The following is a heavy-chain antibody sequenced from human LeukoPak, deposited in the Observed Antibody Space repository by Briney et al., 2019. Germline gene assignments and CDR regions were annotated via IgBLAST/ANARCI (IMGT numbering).Heavy chain of an antibody. J-gene: IGHJ4*02. V-gene: IGHV3-30*04. CDR3: ARDRYCGGDCYSYYFDY. CDR2: ISYDGSNK. D-gene: IGHD2-21*02. Sequence: PGRSLRLSCAASGFTFSSYAMYWVRQAPGKGLEWVAVISYDGSNKYYADSVKGRFTISRDNSKNTLYLQMNSLRAEDTAVYYCARDRYCGGDCYSYYFDYWGQGTLVTVSS. CDR1: GFTFSSYA.